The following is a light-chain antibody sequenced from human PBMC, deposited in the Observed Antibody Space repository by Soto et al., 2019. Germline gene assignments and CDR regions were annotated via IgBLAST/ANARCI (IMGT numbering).Light chain of an antibody. J-gene: IGKJ1*01. CDR3: QQYDTYSRK. Sequence: DIQMTQSPSTLPASVGDRVTITCRASQSINTWLAWYQQKPGKAPKLLIYDASSLQSGVPSRFTGRGSGTEFTLTISSLQPDDFATYYCQQYDTYSRKFGQGTKVDIK. V-gene: IGKV1-5*01. CDR1: QSINTW. CDR2: DAS.